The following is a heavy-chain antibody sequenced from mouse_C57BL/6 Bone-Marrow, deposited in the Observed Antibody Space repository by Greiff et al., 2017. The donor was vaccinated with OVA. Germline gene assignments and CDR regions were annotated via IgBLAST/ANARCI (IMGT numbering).Heavy chain of an antibody. D-gene: IGHD1-2*01. V-gene: IGHV1-82*01. CDR2: IYPGDGDT. J-gene: IGHJ1*03. CDR3: ARRVLRPYWYFDV. CDR1: GYAFSNSW. Sequence: VQGVESGPELVKPGASVKISCKASGYAFSNSWMNWVKQRPGKGLEWIGRIYPGDGDTNYNGKFKGKATLTADKSSNTAYMQLSSLTSEDSAVYFCARRVLRPYWYFDVWGTGTTVTVSS.